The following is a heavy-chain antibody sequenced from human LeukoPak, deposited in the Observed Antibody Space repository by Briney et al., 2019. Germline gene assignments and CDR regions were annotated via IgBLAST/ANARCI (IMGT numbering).Heavy chain of an antibody. V-gene: IGHV4-59*01. CDR2: IYYSGRT. CDR3: ARVAYGSSWFDP. J-gene: IGHJ5*02. D-gene: IGHD2-2*01. Sequence: GSLRLSCAASGFTFSSYAMSWIRQPPGKGLEWIGYIYYSGRTTYNPSLKSRVTISIDTSKSQFSLTLTSVTAADTAVYYCARVAYGSSWFDPWGQGTLVIVSS. CDR1: GFTFSSYA.